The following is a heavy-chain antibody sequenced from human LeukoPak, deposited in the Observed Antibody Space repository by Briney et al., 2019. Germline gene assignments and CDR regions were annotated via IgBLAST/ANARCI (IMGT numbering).Heavy chain of an antibody. V-gene: IGHV3-48*03. D-gene: IGHD2-21*01. CDR3: ARETINCGGDCYDY. Sequence: GGSLRLSCAASGFNISPYEFNWVRQAPAKGLEWLSYIDTRGTGTYYAGSVKGRFTVSRDDAKNSVYLQVNSLRVEDTGIYYCARETINCGGDCYDYWGQGALVTVSS. J-gene: IGHJ4*02. CDR2: IDTRGTGT. CDR1: GFNISPYE.